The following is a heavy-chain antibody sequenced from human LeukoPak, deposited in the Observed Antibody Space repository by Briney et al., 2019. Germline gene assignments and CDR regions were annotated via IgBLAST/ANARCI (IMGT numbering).Heavy chain of an antibody. CDR1: GYTFTSYG. Sequence: ASVTVSCKASGYTFTSYGISWVRQAPGQGLEWMGRINPNNGVTNYAKNFQGRVTMTRDTSISTANMELRRLRYDDTAVHFCAREGLDGSDYRGQGTLVTVSS. J-gene: IGHJ4*02. CDR3: AREGLDGSDY. CDR2: INPNNGVT. D-gene: IGHD5-12*01. V-gene: IGHV1-2*06.